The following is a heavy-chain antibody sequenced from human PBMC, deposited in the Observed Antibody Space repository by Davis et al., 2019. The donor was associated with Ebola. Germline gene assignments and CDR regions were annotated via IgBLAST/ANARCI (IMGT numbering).Heavy chain of an antibody. CDR3: ARAQFPTTSDH. CDR2: INPHNGNT. J-gene: IGHJ4*02. V-gene: IGHV1-18*04. Sequence: ASVKVSYRASGYTFTNYGITWVRQAPGQGLEWMGWINPHNGNTNYAQNVQGRVIMTSDTATTTAYMEVGSLRSDDTAVYYCARAQFPTTSDHWGQGTLVTVSS. CDR1: GYTFTNYG. D-gene: IGHD1-1*01.